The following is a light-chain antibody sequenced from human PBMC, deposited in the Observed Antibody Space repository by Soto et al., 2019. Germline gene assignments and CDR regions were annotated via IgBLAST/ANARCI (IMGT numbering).Light chain of an antibody. J-gene: IGLJ1*01. Sequence: QSALTQPASVSGSPGQSIAISCTGASSDVGGYNYVSWYQQHPGKAPRLMIYDVSNRPSGVSDRFSGSKSGNTASLTISGLQAEDEAEYYCSSYTSSSFYVCGTGTKVTVL. CDR1: SSDVGGYNY. CDR2: DVS. CDR3: SSYTSSSFYV. V-gene: IGLV2-14*01.